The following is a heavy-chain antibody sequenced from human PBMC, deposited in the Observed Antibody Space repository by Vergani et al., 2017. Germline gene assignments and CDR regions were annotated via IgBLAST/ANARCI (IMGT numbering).Heavy chain of an antibody. CDR2: IIPIFGTA. CDR1: GGTFSSYA. V-gene: IGHV1-69*13. Sequence: QVQLVQSGAEVKKPGSSVKVSCKASGGTFSSYAISWVRQAPGQGLEWMGRIIPIFGTANYAQKFQGRVTITADESTSTAYMELSSLRSEDTAVYYCKKGGNSGYDTFPPWYYYYGMDVWGQGTTVTVSS. CDR3: KKGGNSGYDTFPPWYYYYGMDV. D-gene: IGHD5-12*01. J-gene: IGHJ6*02.